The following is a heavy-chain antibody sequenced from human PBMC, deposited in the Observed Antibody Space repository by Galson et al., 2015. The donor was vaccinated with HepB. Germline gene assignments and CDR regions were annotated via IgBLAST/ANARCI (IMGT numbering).Heavy chain of an antibody. CDR2: IYPSGGNT. J-gene: IGHJ4*02. CDR3: ARGGVVDATLYYSDN. D-gene: IGHD3-3*01. CDR1: GYTFSSYH. Sequence: SVKVSCKASGYTFSSYHMHWVRQAPGQGPEWMGIIYPSGGNTNYAQKFQGRVTMTRDTSTSTVYMELSSLRSEDTAVYYCARGGVVDATLYYSDNWGQGALVTVSS. V-gene: IGHV1-46*01.